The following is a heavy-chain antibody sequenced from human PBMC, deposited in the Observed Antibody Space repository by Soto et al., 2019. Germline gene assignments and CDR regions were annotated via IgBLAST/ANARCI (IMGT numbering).Heavy chain of an antibody. CDR3: AKDMILYGSGSYPYYFDY. J-gene: IGHJ4*02. CDR1: GFTFDDYA. CDR2: ISWNSGSI. Sequence: EVQLVESGGGLVQPGRSLRLSCAASGFTFDDYAMHWVRQAPGKGLERVSGISWNSGSIGYADSVKGRFTISRDNAKNSLYLQMNSLRAEDTALYYCAKDMILYGSGSYPYYFDYWGQGTLVTFSS. D-gene: IGHD3-10*01. V-gene: IGHV3-9*01.